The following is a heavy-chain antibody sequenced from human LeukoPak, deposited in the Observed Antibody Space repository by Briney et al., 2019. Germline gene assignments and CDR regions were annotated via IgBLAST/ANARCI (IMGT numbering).Heavy chain of an antibody. D-gene: IGHD1-26*01. V-gene: IGHV3-33*06. CDR2: IWYDGSNK. Sequence: GGSLRLSCAASGFTFSSYGMHWVRQAPGKGLEWVAVIWYDGSNKYYADSVKGRFTISRDNSKNTLYLQMNSLRAEDTAVYYCAKAQGVGATTCAFDIWGQGTMVTVSS. J-gene: IGHJ3*02. CDR1: GFTFSSYG. CDR3: AKAQGVGATTCAFDI.